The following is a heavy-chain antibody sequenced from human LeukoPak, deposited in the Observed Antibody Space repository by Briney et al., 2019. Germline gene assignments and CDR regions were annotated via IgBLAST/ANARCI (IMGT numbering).Heavy chain of an antibody. CDR2: INPNIGGT. J-gene: IGHJ4*02. Sequence: GASVKVSCKASGYTFTGYYMHWVRQAPGQGLEWIGWINPNIGGTNYAQKFQGRVTMTRDTSISTAYMELSRLRSDDTAVYYCARARPYCSSTSCYGYSFDYWGQGTLVTVSS. D-gene: IGHD2-2*01. V-gene: IGHV1-2*02. CDR1: GYTFTGYY. CDR3: ARARPYCSSTSCYGYSFDY.